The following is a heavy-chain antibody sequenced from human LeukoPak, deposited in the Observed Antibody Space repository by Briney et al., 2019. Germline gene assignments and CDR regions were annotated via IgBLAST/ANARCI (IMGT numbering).Heavy chain of an antibody. J-gene: IGHJ6*04. CDR3: AREGIVPAARDYYYYYGMDA. CDR1: GFTFSSYS. Sequence: TGGSLRLSCAAFGFTFSSYSMNWVRQAPGKGLEWVSSISSSSSYIYYADSVKGRFTISRDNAKNSLYLQMNSLRAEDTAVYYCAREGIVPAARDYYYYYGMDAWGKGTTVTVSS. D-gene: IGHD2-2*01. CDR2: ISSSSSYI. V-gene: IGHV3-21*01.